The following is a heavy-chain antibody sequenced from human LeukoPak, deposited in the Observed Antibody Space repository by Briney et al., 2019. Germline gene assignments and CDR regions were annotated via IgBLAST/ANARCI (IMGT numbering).Heavy chain of an antibody. V-gene: IGHV3-21*04. Sequence: PGGSLRLSCAASGFTFSSYSMNWVRQAPGKGLEWVSSISSSSSYIYYADSVKGRFTISRDNSKNTLYLQMNSLRAEDTAVYYCAKDEDSSGWYLVRYYFDYWGQGTLVTVSS. CDR3: AKDEDSSGWYLVRYYFDY. CDR1: GFTFSSYS. J-gene: IGHJ4*02. CDR2: ISSSSSYI. D-gene: IGHD6-19*01.